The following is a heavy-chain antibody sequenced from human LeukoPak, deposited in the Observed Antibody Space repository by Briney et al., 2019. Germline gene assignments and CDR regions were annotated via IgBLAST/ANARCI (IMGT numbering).Heavy chain of an antibody. V-gene: IGHV3-74*01. Sequence: PGGSLRLSCAASGFTLSNYWIHWVRQAPGKGPVWVSHINSDGSGTSYADSVKGRFTVSRDNAKNTLYLQMNSLRVEDTAVYYCARGTSVAGSDYWGQGTLVTVSS. CDR2: INSDGSGT. CDR1: GFTLSNYW. CDR3: ARGTSVAGSDY. D-gene: IGHD6-19*01. J-gene: IGHJ4*02.